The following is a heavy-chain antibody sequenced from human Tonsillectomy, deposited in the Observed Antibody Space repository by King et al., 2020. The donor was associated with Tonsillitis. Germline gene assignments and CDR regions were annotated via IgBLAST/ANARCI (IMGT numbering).Heavy chain of an antibody. J-gene: IGHJ3*02. CDR2: IYPGDSDT. Sequence: VQLVESGAEVKKPGESLKISCKGSGYSFTSYWIGWVRQMPGKGLEWMGIIYPGDSDTRYSPSFQGQVTISADKSISTAYLQWRSLKASDTAMYYCARPMVRGLIGDAFDIWGQGTMVTVSS. D-gene: IGHD3-10*01. CDR1: GYSFTSYW. CDR3: ARPMVRGLIGDAFDI. V-gene: IGHV5-51*01.